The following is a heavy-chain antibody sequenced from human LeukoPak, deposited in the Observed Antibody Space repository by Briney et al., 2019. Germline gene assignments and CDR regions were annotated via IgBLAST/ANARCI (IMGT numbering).Heavy chain of an antibody. CDR2: INSRSSYI. CDR3: ARDLNTARFDY. V-gene: IGHV3-21*01. Sequence: GGSLRLSCAASGFTFSSYSMNWVRQAPGKGLEWVSCINSRSSYIYYADSVKDRFTISRDNAKNSLYLQMNSLRAEDTAVYYCARDLNTARFDYWGQGTLVTVSS. D-gene: IGHD5-18*01. J-gene: IGHJ4*02. CDR1: GFTFSSYS.